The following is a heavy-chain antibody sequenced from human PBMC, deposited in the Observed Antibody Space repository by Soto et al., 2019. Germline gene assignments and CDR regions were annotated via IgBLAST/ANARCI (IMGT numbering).Heavy chain of an antibody. J-gene: IGHJ6*02. D-gene: IGHD3-22*01. V-gene: IGHV3-23*01. Sequence: PGGSLRLSCAASGFTFSGYAMSWVRQAPGKGLEWVSAISGSGGSTHYADSVKGRFTISRDNSKNTLYLQMNSLRAEDTAVYYCAKERRGGXDSSRGRYYYYYYGMDVWGQGTTVTVSS. CDR1: GFTFSGYA. CDR2: ISGSGGST. CDR3: AKERRGGXDSSRGRYYYYYYGMDV.